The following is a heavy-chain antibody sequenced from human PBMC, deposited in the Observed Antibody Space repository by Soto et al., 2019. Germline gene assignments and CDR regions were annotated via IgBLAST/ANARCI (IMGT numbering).Heavy chain of an antibody. D-gene: IGHD3-22*01. J-gene: IGHJ4*02. Sequence: PGGSLRLSCAASGFTFSLYAMHWVRQAPGKGLEWVAVISYDGSNKCYADSVKGQFTISRDNSKNTLYLQMNSLRAEDTAVYYCAGDEGDRSGYQIHWGQGTLVTVSS. V-gene: IGHV3-30-3*01. CDR2: ISYDGSNK. CDR1: GFTFSLYA. CDR3: AGDEGDRSGYQIH.